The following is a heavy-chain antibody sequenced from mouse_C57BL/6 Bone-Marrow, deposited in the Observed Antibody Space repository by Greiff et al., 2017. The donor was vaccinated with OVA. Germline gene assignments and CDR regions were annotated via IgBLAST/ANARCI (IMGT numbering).Heavy chain of an antibody. V-gene: IGHV1-15*01. Sequence: QVQLQQSGAELVRPGASVTLSCKASGYTFTDYEMHWVKQTPVHGLEWIGAIDPETGGTAYNQKFKGKAILTADKSSSTAYMELRSLTSEDSAVYYCTRNTPYYYGSRGYAMDYWGQGTSVTVSS. CDR2: IDPETGGT. CDR1: GYTFTDYE. CDR3: TRNTPYYYGSRGYAMDY. D-gene: IGHD1-1*01. J-gene: IGHJ4*01.